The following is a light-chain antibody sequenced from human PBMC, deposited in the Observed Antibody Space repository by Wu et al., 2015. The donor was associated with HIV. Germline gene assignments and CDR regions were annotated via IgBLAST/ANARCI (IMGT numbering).Light chain of an antibody. V-gene: IGKV3-20*01. Sequence: EIVLTQSPGTLSLSPGERATLSCRASQSVSSSYLAWYQQKPGQAPRLLIYGASSRATGIPDRFSGSGSGTDFTLTISRLEPEDCAVYYCQQYDSSLLFTFGPGTKVEI. CDR1: QSVSSSY. CDR3: QQYDSSLLFT. J-gene: IGKJ3*01. CDR2: GAS.